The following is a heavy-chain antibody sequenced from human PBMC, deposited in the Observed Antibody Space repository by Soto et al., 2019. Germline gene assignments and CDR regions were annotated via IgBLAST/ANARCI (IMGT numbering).Heavy chain of an antibody. Sequence: ASVKVSCKASGYTFTSYGISWVRQAPGQGLEWMGWISAYNGNTNYAQKLQGRVTMTTDTSTSTAYMELRSLRSDDTAVYYCARRIRRVVPAAIGPDYYYYMDVWGKGTTVTVSS. CDR1: GYTFTSYG. V-gene: IGHV1-18*01. CDR2: ISAYNGNT. CDR3: ARRIRRVVPAAIGPDYYYYMDV. J-gene: IGHJ6*03. D-gene: IGHD2-2*02.